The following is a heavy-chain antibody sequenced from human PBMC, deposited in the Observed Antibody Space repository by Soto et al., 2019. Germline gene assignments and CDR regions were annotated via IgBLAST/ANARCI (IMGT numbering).Heavy chain of an antibody. CDR3: ARERHYDFWSGYYSYGMDV. Sequence: SETLSLTCTVSGGSISSYYWSWIRQPPGKGLEWIGYIYYSGSTNYNPSLKSRVTISVDTSKNQFSLKLSSVTAADTAVYYCARERHYDFWSGYYSYGMDVWGQGTTVTVSS. J-gene: IGHJ6*02. CDR1: GGSISSYY. CDR2: IYYSGST. D-gene: IGHD3-3*01. V-gene: IGHV4-59*01.